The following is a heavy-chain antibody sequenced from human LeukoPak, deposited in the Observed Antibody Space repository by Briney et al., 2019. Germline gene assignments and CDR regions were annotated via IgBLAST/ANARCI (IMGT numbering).Heavy chain of an antibody. CDR2: INHSGST. V-gene: IGHV4-34*01. CDR3: AREGGIAVAGTGDWFDP. D-gene: IGHD6-19*01. Sequence: PSETLSLTCAVYGGSFSGYYWSWIRQPPGKGLEWIGEINHSGSTNYNPSLKSRVTISVDTSKNQFSLKVTSVTAADTAVYYCAREGGIAVAGTGDWFDPWGQGTLVTVSS. J-gene: IGHJ5*02. CDR1: GGSFSGYY.